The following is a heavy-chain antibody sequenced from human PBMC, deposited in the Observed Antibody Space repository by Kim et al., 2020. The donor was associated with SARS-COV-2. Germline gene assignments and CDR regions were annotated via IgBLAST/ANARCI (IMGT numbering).Heavy chain of an antibody. J-gene: IGHJ5*02. CDR2: ISYDGSNK. CDR3: ARDNYDILTGFYLMAGWFDP. D-gene: IGHD3-9*01. CDR1: GFTFSGYA. Sequence: GGSLRLSCAASGFTFSGYAMHWVRQAPGKGLEWVAVISYDGSNKYYADSVKGRFTISRDNSKNTLYLQMNSLRAEDTAVYYCARDNYDILTGFYLMAGWFDPWGQGTLVTVSS. V-gene: IGHV3-30*04.